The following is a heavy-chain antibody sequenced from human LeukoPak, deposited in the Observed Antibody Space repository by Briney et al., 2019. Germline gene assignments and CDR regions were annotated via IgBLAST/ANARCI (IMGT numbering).Heavy chain of an antibody. Sequence: GESLKISCKGSGYSFTTYWIGWVRQMPGKGLEWMGIIYPGDSDTRYSPSVQGQVTMSADKSMNTAYLQWSSLTASDTAIYYCARQVMVAATMDAFDIWGQGTMVTVSS. CDR2: IYPGDSDT. D-gene: IGHD2-15*01. J-gene: IGHJ3*02. CDR3: ARQVMVAATMDAFDI. CDR1: GYSFTTYW. V-gene: IGHV5-51*01.